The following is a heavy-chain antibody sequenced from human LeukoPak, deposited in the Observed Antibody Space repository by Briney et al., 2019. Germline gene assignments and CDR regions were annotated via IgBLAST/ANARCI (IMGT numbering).Heavy chain of an antibody. J-gene: IGHJ4*02. Sequence: GGPLGLSWASSGFPFTTYAMSWIRRAPGRGLEWVSYISSSGSTIYYADSVKGRFTISRDNAKNSLYLQMNSLRAEDTAVYYCARAGYYDSSGYYGFDYWGQGTLVTVSS. D-gene: IGHD3-22*01. V-gene: IGHV3-11*01. CDR3: ARAGYYDSSGYYGFDY. CDR1: GFPFTTYA. CDR2: ISSSGSTI.